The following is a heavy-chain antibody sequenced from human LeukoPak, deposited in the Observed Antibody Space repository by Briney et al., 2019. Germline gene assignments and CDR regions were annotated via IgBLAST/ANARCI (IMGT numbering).Heavy chain of an antibody. D-gene: IGHD3-16*01. CDR1: GFTFSSYG. J-gene: IGHJ6*02. V-gene: IGHV3-33*01. CDR3: ARTRDPLGVDV. CDR2: IWYDGSNK. Sequence: GGSLRLSCAASGFTFSSYGMHWVRQAPGKGLEWVAVIWYDGSNKYYADSVKGRFTISRDNSKNTLYLQMNSLRAEDTAVYYCARTRDPLGVDVWGQGTTVTVSS.